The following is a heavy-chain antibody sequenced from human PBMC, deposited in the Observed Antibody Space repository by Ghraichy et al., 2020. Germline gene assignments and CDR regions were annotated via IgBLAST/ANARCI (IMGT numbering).Heavy chain of an antibody. J-gene: IGHJ5*02. CDR3: ARDGRYFDWLLPNNNWFDP. CDR1: GFTFSSYS. D-gene: IGHD3-9*01. CDR2: ISSSSSYI. V-gene: IGHV3-21*01. Sequence: GGSLRLSCAASGFTFSSYSINWVRQAPGKGLEWVSSISSSSSYIYYADSVEGRFTISRDNAKNSLYLQMNSLRAEDTAVYYCARDGRYFDWLLPNNNWFDPWGQGTLVTVSS.